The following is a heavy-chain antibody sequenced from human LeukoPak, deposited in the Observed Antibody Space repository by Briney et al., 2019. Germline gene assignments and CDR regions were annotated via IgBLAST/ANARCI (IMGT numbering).Heavy chain of an antibody. CDR1: GGSFSGYY. CDR2: INHSGST. D-gene: IGHD3-3*01. J-gene: IGHJ4*02. Sequence: PSETLSLTCAVYGGSFSGYYWSWIRQPPGKGLEWIGEINHSGSTNYNPSLKSRVTISVDTSKNQFSLKLSSVTAADTAVYYCARHSTFFGVVIIKGRVRGPFDYWGQGTLVTVSS. CDR3: ARHSTFFGVVIIKGRVRGPFDY. V-gene: IGHV4-34*01.